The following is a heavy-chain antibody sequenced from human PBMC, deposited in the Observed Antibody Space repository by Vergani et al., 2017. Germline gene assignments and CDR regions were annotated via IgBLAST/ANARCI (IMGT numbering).Heavy chain of an antibody. D-gene: IGHD3-10*01. J-gene: IGHJ6*02. CDR1: GFTFGDYA. CDR2: IRSKAYGGTT. V-gene: IGHV3-49*04. CDR3: TRDPRITMVRANYGMDV. Sequence: EVQLVESGGGLVQPGRSLRLSCTASGFTFGDYAMSWVRQAPGKGLEWVGFIRSKAYGGTTEYAASVKGRFTISRDDSKSIAYLQMNSLKTEDTAVYYCTRDPRITMVRANYGMDVWGQGTTVTVSS.